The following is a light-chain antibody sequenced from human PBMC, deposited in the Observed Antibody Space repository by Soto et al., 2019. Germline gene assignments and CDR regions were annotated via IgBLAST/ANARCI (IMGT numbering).Light chain of an antibody. CDR2: AAS. CDR1: QGVGNY. J-gene: IGKJ4*01. V-gene: IGKV1-9*01. Sequence: IQLTQSPSSLSGSVGDRVTITCRASQGVGNYFAWYQQKPGQAPKVLIYAASTLLTGFPSRFSGSGSGTDFTLTISSLQPEDVGTYYCQHLNTYPLTFGGGTKVEI. CDR3: QHLNTYPLT.